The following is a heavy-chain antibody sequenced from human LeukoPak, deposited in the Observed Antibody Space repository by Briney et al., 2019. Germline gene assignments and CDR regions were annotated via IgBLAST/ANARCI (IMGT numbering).Heavy chain of an antibody. CDR3: ARDKGPYWYFYL. Sequence: SETLSLTCTVSGGSISSYYWNWVRQPPGKGVEWIGNIYNSGSTDYNPSLTSRVTDYNPSLKSRVTISVDTSKNQISLKLSSVTAADTAVYYCARDKGPYWYFYLWGRGTLVTVSS. J-gene: IGHJ2*01. V-gene: IGHV4-59*01. CDR1: GGSISSYY. CDR2: IYNSGST.